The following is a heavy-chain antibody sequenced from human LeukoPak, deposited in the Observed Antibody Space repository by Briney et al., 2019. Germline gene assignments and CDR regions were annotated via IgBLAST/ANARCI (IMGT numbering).Heavy chain of an antibody. CDR1: GGSISSSSYY. CDR2: INHSGST. J-gene: IGHJ4*02. D-gene: IGHD2-21*01. CDR3: ARGRYFGR. Sequence: PSETLSPTCTVSGGSISSSSYYWGWIRQPPGKGLEWIGEINHSGSTNYNPSLKSRVTISVDTSKNQFSLKLSSVTAADTAVYYCARGRYFGRWGQGTLVTVSS. V-gene: IGHV4-39*07.